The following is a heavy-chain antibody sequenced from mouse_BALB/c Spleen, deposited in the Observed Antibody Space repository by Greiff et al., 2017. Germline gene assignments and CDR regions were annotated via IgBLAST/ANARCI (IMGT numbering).Heavy chain of an antibody. J-gene: IGHJ2*01. Sequence: VKLKESGPQLVRPGASVKISCKASGYSFTSYWMHWVKQRPGQGLEWIGMIDPSDNETRLNQKFKDKATLTVDKSSSTAYMQLSSPTSEDSAIYYCARSGNYGYYFDYWGQGTTLTVSS. V-gene: IGHV1S126*01. CDR2: IDPSDNET. D-gene: IGHD1-2*01. CDR1: GYSFTSYW. CDR3: ARSGNYGYYFDY.